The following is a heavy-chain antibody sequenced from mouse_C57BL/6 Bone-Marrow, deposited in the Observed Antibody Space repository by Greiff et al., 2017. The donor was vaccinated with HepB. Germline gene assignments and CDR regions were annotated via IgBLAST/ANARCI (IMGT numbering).Heavy chain of an antibody. V-gene: IGHV1-69*01. CDR2: IDPSDSYT. CDR3: ARWGDGYTFYYAMDY. Sequence: QVHVKQPGAELVMPGASVKLSCKASGYTFTSYWMHWVKQRPGQGLEWIGEIDPSDSYTNYNQKFKGKSTLTVDKSSSTAYMQLSSLTSEDSAVYYCARWGDGYTFYYAMDYWGQGTSVTVSS. D-gene: IGHD2-3*01. J-gene: IGHJ4*01. CDR1: GYTFTSYW.